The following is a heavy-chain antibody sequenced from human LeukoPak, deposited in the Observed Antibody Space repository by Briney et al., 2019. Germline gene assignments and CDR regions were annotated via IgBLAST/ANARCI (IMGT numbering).Heavy chain of an antibody. CDR3: ARSYCSSTSCYASGYFDY. CDR1: GFTFSSYS. Sequence: GSLRLSCAASGFTFSSYSMNWIRQPPGKGLEWIASIYYSGSTYYNPSLKSRVTISVDTSKNQFSLRLNSVTAADTAVYYCARSYCSSTSCYASGYFDYWGQGTLVTVSS. V-gene: IGHV4-39*01. J-gene: IGHJ4*02. D-gene: IGHD2-2*01. CDR2: IYYSGST.